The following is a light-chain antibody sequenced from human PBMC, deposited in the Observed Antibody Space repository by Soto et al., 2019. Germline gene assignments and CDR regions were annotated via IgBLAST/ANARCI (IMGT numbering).Light chain of an antibody. CDR1: QSISHF. CDR3: QQRGNWPLT. CDR2: DAS. Sequence: EIRSTQSPATLSLSPWERATLSCRASQSISHFLAWYQQTPGQSPPLLLYDASTRATGIPPRFSGSGSGADFTLTIRSLEPDDVAVYYYQQRGNWPLTFGGGTKVDIK. V-gene: IGKV3-11*01. J-gene: IGKJ4*01.